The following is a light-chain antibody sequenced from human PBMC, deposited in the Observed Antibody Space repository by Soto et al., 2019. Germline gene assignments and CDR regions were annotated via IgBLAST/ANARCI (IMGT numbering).Light chain of an antibody. J-gene: IGKJ1*01. V-gene: IGKV3-15*01. Sequence: TQSPDALSLSPGEVAPLSVRASQSVSSHLAWYQQKPGQAPRLIIYGASTRATGIPARFSGSGSGTEFTLTISSLQSEDFAVYYCQQYSNRPPWTFGQGTKVDIK. CDR1: QSVSSH. CDR3: QQYSNRPPWT. CDR2: GAS.